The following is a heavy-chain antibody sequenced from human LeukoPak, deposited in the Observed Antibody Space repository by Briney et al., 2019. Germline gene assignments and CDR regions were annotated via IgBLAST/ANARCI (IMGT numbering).Heavy chain of an antibody. J-gene: IGHJ4*02. CDR1: GFTFSSYW. Sequence: GGSLRLSCAAPGFTFSSYWMSWVRQAPGKGLEWVANIKQDGSEKYYVDSVKGRFTISRDNAKNSLYLQMNSLRAEDTAVYYCAREWVTTLDYWGQGTLVTVSS. CDR3: AREWVTTLDY. D-gene: IGHD4-17*01. CDR2: IKQDGSEK. V-gene: IGHV3-7*01.